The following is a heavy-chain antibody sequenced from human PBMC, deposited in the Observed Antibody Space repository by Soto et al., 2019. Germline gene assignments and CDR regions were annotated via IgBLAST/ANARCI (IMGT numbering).Heavy chain of an antibody. J-gene: IGHJ6*02. D-gene: IGHD6-13*01. CDR3: ARGIVAAAGHYYYYYGMDV. V-gene: IGHV4-34*01. CDR1: GGSFSGYY. CDR2: INHSGST. Sequence: SETLSLTCAVYGGSFSGYYWSWIRQPPGKGLEWIGEINHSGSTNYNPPLKSRVTISVDTSKNQFSLKLSSVTAADTAVYYCARGIVAAAGHYYYYYGMDVWGQGTTVTVSS.